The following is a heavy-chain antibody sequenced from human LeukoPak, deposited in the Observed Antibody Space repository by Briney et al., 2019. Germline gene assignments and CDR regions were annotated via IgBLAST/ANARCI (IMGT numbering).Heavy chain of an antibody. V-gene: IGHV4-59*01. CDR2: IYYSGST. J-gene: IGHJ4*02. D-gene: IGHD5-18*01. Sequence: PSETLSLTCTVSGGSISSYYWSWIRQPPGKGLEWIGYIYYSGSTNYNPSLKSRVTISVDTSKNQFSLKLSSVTAADTAVYCCARVGGGYSYGYSFDYWGQGTLVTVSS. CDR3: ARVGGGYSYGYSFDY. CDR1: GGSISSYY.